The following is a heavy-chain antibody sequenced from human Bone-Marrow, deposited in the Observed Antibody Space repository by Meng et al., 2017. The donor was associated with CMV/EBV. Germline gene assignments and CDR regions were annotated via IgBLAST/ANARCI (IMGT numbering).Heavy chain of an antibody. CDR1: GFTFSSYV. CDR2: IYSGGTST. J-gene: IGHJ4*02. V-gene: IGHV3-23*03. Sequence: GESLKIYCAASGFTFSSYVMSWVRQAPGKGLEWVSVIYSGGTSTQYADSVKGRFTISRDNSKNTLFLQMNSLRAEDTAVYYCAKEVLGVVPATVFDYWGQGPLVTVSS. CDR3: AKEVLGVVPATVFDY. D-gene: IGHD2-2*01.